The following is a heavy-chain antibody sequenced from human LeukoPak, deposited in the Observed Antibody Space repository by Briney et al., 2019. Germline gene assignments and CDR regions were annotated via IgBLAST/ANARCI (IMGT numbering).Heavy chain of an antibody. CDR2: IKQDGSEK. V-gene: IGHV3-7*05. CDR3: ASTTISPVGGMDV. Sequence: PGGSLRLSCAVSGFTVSDIYMSWVRQAPGKGLEWVANIKQDGSEKYYVDSVKGRFTISRDSAKNSLYLQVNSLRAEDTAVYYCASTTISPVGGMDVWGQGTTVTVSS. J-gene: IGHJ6*02. D-gene: IGHD2/OR15-2a*01. CDR1: GFTVSDIY.